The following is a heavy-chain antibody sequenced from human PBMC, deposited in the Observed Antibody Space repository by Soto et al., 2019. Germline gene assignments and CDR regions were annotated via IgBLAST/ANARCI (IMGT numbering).Heavy chain of an antibody. J-gene: IGHJ4*02. D-gene: IGHD2-15*01. CDR3: ARYCSGGSCYDY. CDR1: GFTFSSYG. Sequence: SLRLSCAASGFTFSSYGMHWVRQAPGKGLEWVAVISYDGSNKYYADSVKGRFTISRDNSRNTLYLQMNSLRAEDTAVYYCARYCSGGSCYDYWGQGTLVTVSS. V-gene: IGHV3-30*03. CDR2: ISYDGSNK.